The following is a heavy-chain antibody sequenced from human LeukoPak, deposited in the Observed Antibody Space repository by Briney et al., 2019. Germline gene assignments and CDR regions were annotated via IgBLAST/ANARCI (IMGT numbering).Heavy chain of an antibody. V-gene: IGHV4-34*01. CDR1: GGSFSGYY. CDR3: ARRRIVATKPFDY. Sequence: SETLSLTCAVYGGSFSGYYWSWIRQPPGKGLEWIGEINHSGSTNYNPSLKSRVTISVDTSKNQFSLKLSSVTAADTAVHYCARRRIVATKPFDYWGQGTLVTVSS. J-gene: IGHJ4*02. D-gene: IGHD5-12*01. CDR2: INHSGST.